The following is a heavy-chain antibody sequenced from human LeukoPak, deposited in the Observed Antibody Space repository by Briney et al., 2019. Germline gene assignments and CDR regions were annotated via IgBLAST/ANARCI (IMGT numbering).Heavy chain of an antibody. J-gene: IGHJ4*02. D-gene: IGHD2-2*01. CDR3: ASGIICTVCHLFDY. CDR2: MNPNSGNT. CDR1: GYTFTSYD. V-gene: IGHV1-8*01. Sequence: ASVKVSCKASGYTFTSYDINWVRQATGRGLEWMGWMNPNSGNTGYAQKFQGRVTMTRDTSISTAYMELSSLRSEDTAVYYCASGIICTVCHLFDYWGQGTLVTVSS.